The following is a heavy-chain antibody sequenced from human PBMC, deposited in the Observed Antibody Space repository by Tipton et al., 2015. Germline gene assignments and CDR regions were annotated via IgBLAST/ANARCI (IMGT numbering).Heavy chain of an antibody. V-gene: IGHV3-11*01. CDR3: ARWALSPGYYGDYRSALDF. D-gene: IGHD4-17*01. Sequence: SLRLSCAASGFTFSYYYMSWIRQAPGKGLEWVSYISSRGSSIYYADSVKGRFTISRDNAKNSLYLQMNSLRAEDTAVYYCARWALSPGYYGDYRSALDFWDQGTLVTVSS. J-gene: IGHJ4*02. CDR2: ISSRGSSI. CDR1: GFTFSYYY.